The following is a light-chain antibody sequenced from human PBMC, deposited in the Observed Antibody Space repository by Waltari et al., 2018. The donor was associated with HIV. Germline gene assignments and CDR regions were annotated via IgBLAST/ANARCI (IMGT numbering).Light chain of an antibody. J-gene: IGLJ2*01. CDR2: KDS. CDR1: VLAQKD. CDR3: YSAADNNLVV. V-gene: IGLV3-27*01. Sequence: SYELTQPSSVSVSPGQPARITCSGAVLAQKDARWFQQKPGQAPVLVIYKDSERPSGIPERFSGSSSGTTVTLTISGAQVEDEADYYCYSAADNNLVVFGGGTKLTVL.